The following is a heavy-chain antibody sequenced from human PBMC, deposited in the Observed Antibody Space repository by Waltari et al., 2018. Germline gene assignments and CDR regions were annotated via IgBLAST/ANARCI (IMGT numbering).Heavy chain of an antibody. J-gene: IGHJ4*02. CDR1: GGSISSSSYY. V-gene: IGHV4-39*01. Sequence: QLQLQESGPGLVKPSETLSLTCTVSGGSISSSSYYWGWIRQPPGKGLEWIGSIYYSGGTSVNPSLKSRVTMSVDTSKNQFSLKLSSVTAADTAVYYCASTVYYDSSGWTYYFDYWGQGTLVTVSS. CDR3: ASTVYYDSSGWTYYFDY. CDR2: IYYSGGT. D-gene: IGHD3-22*01.